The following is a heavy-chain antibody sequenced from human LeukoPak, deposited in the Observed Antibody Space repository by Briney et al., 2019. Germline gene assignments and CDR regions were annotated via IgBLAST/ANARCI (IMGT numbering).Heavy chain of an antibody. Sequence: GGSLRLSCAASGFTFSSYGMHWVRQAPAKGLDWVAVIWYDGSNKYYADSVKGRFTISRDNSKNTLYLQMNSLRAEDTAVYYCARDYCGGDCYPTTWGQGTLVTVSS. D-gene: IGHD2-21*02. CDR1: GFTFSSYG. CDR2: IWYDGSNK. J-gene: IGHJ5*02. V-gene: IGHV3-33*01. CDR3: ARDYCGGDCYPTT.